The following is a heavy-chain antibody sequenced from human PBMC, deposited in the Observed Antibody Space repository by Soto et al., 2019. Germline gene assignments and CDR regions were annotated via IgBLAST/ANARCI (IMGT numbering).Heavy chain of an antibody. D-gene: IGHD3-10*01. CDR3: ARGRGVRGAGNWFDP. V-gene: IGHV4-34*01. CDR2: INHSGST. J-gene: IGHJ5*02. Sequence: QVQLQQWGAGLLKPSETLSLTCAVYGGSFSGYYWSWIRQPPGKGLEWIGEINHSGSTNYNPSLKSRVTISVDTSKNQVPLELSSVTAADTAVYYCARGRGVRGAGNWFDPWGQGTLVTVSS. CDR1: GGSFSGYY.